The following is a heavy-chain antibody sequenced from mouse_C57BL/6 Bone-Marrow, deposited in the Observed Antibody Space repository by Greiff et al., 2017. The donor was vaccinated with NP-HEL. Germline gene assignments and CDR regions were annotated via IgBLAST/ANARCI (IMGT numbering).Heavy chain of an antibody. V-gene: IGHV1-26*01. J-gene: IGHJ1*03. CDR1: GYTFTDYY. D-gene: IGHD1-1*01. Sequence: EVQLQQSGPELVKPGASVKISCKASGYTFTDYYMNWVKQSHGKSLEWIGDINPNNGGTSYNQKFKGKATLTVDKSSSTAYMELRSLTSEDSAVYYCARKTTVAWYFDVWGTGTTVTVSS. CDR3: ARKTTVAWYFDV. CDR2: INPNNGGT.